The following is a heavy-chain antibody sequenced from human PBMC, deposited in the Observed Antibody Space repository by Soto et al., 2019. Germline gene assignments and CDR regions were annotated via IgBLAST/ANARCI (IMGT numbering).Heavy chain of an antibody. CDR1: GGTISSYY. Sequence: SETMSLTSTVSGGTISSYYWSWIRQPPGKGLEWIGYIYYSGSTNYNPSLKSRVTISVDTSKNQFSLKLSSVTAADTAVYYCARELSNYFDYWGQGTLVTVSS. V-gene: IGHV4-59*01. CDR3: ARELSNYFDY. D-gene: IGHD3-16*02. CDR2: IYYSGST. J-gene: IGHJ4*02.